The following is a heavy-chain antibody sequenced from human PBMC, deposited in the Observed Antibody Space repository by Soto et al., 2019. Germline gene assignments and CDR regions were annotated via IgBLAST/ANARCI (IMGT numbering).Heavy chain of an antibody. J-gene: IGHJ4*02. D-gene: IGHD3-16*01. CDR3: ARGGAPMDY. CDR2: ISAYNGNT. Sequence: QVQLVQSGAEVKKPGASVKVSCKASGYTFTNFGISWVRQAPGQGLEWLGWISAYNGNTNYAQKFQGRVTMTTATSTSTAYMEVRSLRLDDAAVYSCARGGAPMDYWGQGTRVTVSS. CDR1: GYTFTNFG. V-gene: IGHV1-18*01.